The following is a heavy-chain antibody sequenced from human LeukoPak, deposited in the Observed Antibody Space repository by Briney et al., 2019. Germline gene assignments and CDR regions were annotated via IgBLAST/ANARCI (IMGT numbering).Heavy chain of an antibody. V-gene: IGHV1-69*13. CDR3: ARILEKVGWIYDAFDI. J-gene: IGHJ3*02. Sequence: GASVKVSCKASGGTFGSYAISWVRQAPGQVLEWMGGIIPIFGTANYAQKFQGRVTITADESTSTAYMELSSLRSEDTAVYYCARILEKVGWIYDAFDIWGQGTMVTVSS. CDR1: GGTFGSYA. D-gene: IGHD6-19*01. CDR2: IIPIFGTA.